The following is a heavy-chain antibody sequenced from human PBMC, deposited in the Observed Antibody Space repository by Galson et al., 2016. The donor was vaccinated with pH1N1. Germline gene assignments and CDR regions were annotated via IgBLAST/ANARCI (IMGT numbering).Heavy chain of an antibody. J-gene: IGHJ3*02. V-gene: IGHV5-51*01. CDR3: ARQNDYGDYRGDAFDI. D-gene: IGHD4-17*01. CDR2: IYLGGSHI. Sequence: QSGAEVKKPGESLKISCQGSGYSFRSSWIGWVRQMPGEGLEWMGIIYLGGSHIRYSPSFQGQVTISADKSINIVYLQWSSLKASDTAIYYCARQNDYGDYRGDAFDIWGQGTLVTVSS. CDR1: GYSFRSSW.